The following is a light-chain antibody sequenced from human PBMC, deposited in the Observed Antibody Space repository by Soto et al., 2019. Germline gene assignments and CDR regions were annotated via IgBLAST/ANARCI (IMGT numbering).Light chain of an antibody. V-gene: IGKV1-39*01. CDR3: QQSYSTPPT. CDR2: AAS. J-gene: IGKJ1*01. Sequence: DMQMTESPSSLYASVGDRVTITCRASQSISSYLNWYQQKPGKAPKLLIYAASSLQSGVPSRFSGSGSGTDFTLTISSLQPEDFAAHYCQQSYSTPPTFGQGTKVEIK. CDR1: QSISSY.